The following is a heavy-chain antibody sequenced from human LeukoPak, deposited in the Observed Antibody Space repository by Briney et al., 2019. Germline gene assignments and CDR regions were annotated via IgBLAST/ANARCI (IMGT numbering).Heavy chain of an antibody. V-gene: IGHV7-4-1*01. Sequence: GSVKVSCKASGYTFTSYAMNWVRQAPGQGLEWMGWINTNTGNPTYAQGFTGRFVFSLDTSVSTAYLQICSLKAVDTAVYYCARAGADYAFDIWGQGTMVTVSS. D-gene: IGHD1-26*01. J-gene: IGHJ3*02. CDR1: GYTFTSYA. CDR3: ARAGADYAFDI. CDR2: INTNTGNP.